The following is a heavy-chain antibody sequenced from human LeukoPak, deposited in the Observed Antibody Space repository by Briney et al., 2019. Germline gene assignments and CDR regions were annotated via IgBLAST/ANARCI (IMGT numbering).Heavy chain of an antibody. Sequence: GESLKISCKGSGYSFTSYWIGWVRQMPGKGLEWMGIIYPGDPDTRYSPSFQGQVTISADKSISIAYLQWSSLKASDTAMYYCARRNGLVRGVIIKGDNWFDPWGQGTLVTVSS. D-gene: IGHD3-10*01. CDR2: IYPGDPDT. J-gene: IGHJ5*02. CDR3: ARRNGLVRGVIIKGDNWFDP. CDR1: GYSFTSYW. V-gene: IGHV5-51*01.